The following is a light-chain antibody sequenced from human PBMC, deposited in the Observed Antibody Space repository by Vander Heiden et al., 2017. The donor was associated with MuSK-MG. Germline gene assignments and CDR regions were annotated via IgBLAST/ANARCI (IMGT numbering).Light chain of an antibody. J-gene: IGLJ3*02. CDR3: TSYAGSDNWV. CDR2: AVT. Sequence: QSALTQPPSASGSPGQSVTISCTGTNSDVGGYNYVSWYQQHPGKAPKLMIYAVTKRPSGVPDRFSGSKSGNTASLTVSGLQAEDEADYYCTSYAGSDNWVFGGGTKLTVL. V-gene: IGLV2-8*01. CDR1: NSDVGGYNY.